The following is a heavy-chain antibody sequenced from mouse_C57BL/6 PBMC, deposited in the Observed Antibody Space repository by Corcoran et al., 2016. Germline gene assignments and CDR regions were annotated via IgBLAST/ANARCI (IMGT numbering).Heavy chain of an antibody. CDR3: ARKAIYYDYSFDY. D-gene: IGHD2-4*01. J-gene: IGHJ2*01. V-gene: IGHV1-80*01. CDR2: IYPGDGDT. Sequence: QVQLQQSGAELVKPGASVKISCNASGYAFSSYWMNWVKQRPGKGLEWIGQIYPGDGDTNYNGKFKGKATLTADKSSSTAYMQLSSLTSEDSAVYFCARKAIYYDYSFDYWGQGTTLTVSS. CDR1: GYAFSSYW.